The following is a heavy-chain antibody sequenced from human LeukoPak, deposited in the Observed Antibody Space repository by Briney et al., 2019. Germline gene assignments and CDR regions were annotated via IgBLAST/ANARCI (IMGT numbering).Heavy chain of an antibody. J-gene: IGHJ2*01. Sequence: SQTLSLTCAISGDSVSSNSAAWNWIRQSPSRGLEWLGRTYYRSKWYNDYAVSVKSRVTINPDTSKNQFSLQLNSVTPEDTAVYYCARDRGIAVAAGGYWYFDLWGRGTLVTVSS. CDR3: ARDRGIAVAAGGYWYFDL. D-gene: IGHD6-19*01. CDR2: TYYRSKWYN. V-gene: IGHV6-1*01. CDR1: GDSVSSNSAA.